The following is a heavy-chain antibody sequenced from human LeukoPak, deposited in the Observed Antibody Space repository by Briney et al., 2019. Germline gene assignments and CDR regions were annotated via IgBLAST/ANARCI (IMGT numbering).Heavy chain of an antibody. Sequence: SETLSLTCTVSGGSISSSSYYWGWIRQPPGKGLEWIGSIYYSGSTYYNPSLKSRVTISVDTSKNQFSLKLSSVTAADTAVYYCARRRSSTSFPFRDWGQGTLVTVSS. CDR1: GGSISSSSYY. J-gene: IGHJ4*02. CDR3: ARRRSSTSFPFRD. V-gene: IGHV4-39*01. D-gene: IGHD2-2*01. CDR2: IYYSGST.